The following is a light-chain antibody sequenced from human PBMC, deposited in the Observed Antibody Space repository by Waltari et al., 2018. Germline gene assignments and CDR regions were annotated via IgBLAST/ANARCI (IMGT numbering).Light chain of an antibody. Sequence: EIVLTQSPATLSLSPGDRATLSCRASQSLSSYLAWYQQKPGQAPRLLIYDASNRATGIPARFSGSGSGTDFTLTISSLEPEDFAVYYCQQRSNFLTFGGGTKVEIK. V-gene: IGKV3-11*01. CDR2: DAS. CDR3: QQRSNFLT. J-gene: IGKJ4*01. CDR1: QSLSSY.